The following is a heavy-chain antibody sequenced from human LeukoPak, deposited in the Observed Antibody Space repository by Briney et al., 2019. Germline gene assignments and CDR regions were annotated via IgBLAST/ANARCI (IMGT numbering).Heavy chain of an antibody. CDR3: ARGGDFWSGYSRGYYMDV. V-gene: IGHV3-23*01. CDR1: GFIFSNYA. CDR2: ISGSGGST. J-gene: IGHJ6*03. Sequence: GGSLRLSCAASGFIFSNYAMSWVRQAPGKGLEWVSVISGSGGSTYYADSVKGRFTISRDNSKNTLYLQMNSLRAEDTAAYYCARGGDFWSGYSRGYYMDVWGKGTTVTVSS. D-gene: IGHD3-3*01.